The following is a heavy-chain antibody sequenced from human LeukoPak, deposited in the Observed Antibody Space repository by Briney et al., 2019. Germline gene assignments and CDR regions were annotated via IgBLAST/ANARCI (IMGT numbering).Heavy chain of an antibody. CDR1: GFTFSSYE. D-gene: IGHD3-22*01. J-gene: IGHJ6*02. V-gene: IGHV3-48*03. Sequence: GGSLRLSCAASGFTFSSYEMNWVRQAPGKGLEWVSYISSSGSTIYYADSVKGRFTISRDNAKNSLYLQMNSLRAEDTAVYYCARDWTYYYDSSGAWELYYYYGVDVWGQGTTVTVSS. CDR2: ISSSGSTI. CDR3: ARDWTYYYDSSGAWELYYYYGVDV.